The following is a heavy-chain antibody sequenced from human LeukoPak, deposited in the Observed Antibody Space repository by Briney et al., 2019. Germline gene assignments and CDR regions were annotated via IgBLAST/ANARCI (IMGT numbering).Heavy chain of an antibody. CDR2: IYTSGST. J-gene: IGHJ4*02. CDR1: GGSISSYY. Sequence: SETLSLTCTVSGGSISSYYWSWIRQPAGKGLEWIGRIYTSGSTNYNPSLKSRVTMSADTSKNQFSLKLSSVTAADTAVYYCARALNYYDSSGFYYFDYWGQGTLVTVSS. V-gene: IGHV4-4*07. CDR3: ARALNYYDSSGFYYFDY. D-gene: IGHD3-22*01.